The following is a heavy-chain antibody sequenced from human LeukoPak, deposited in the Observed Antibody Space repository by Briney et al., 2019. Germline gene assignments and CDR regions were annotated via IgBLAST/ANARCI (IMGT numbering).Heavy chain of an antibody. CDR1: GITFSNYA. Sequence: GGSLRLSCAASGITFSNYAMSWVRQAPGKGLEWVSIIGYRGGSIYYAYSVKGRFTISRDNSKNTLSLQMNGLRPEDTAVYYCAKDLWLQLRYYFDYWGQGTLVTVSS. J-gene: IGHJ4*02. CDR2: IGYRGGSI. CDR3: AKDLWLQLRYYFDY. D-gene: IGHD5-24*01. V-gene: IGHV3-23*01.